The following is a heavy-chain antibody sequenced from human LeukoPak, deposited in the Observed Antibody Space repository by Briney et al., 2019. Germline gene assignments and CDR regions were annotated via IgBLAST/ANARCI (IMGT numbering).Heavy chain of an antibody. D-gene: IGHD3-9*01. CDR1: GYSFTSYG. CDR2: ISAYNGNT. V-gene: IGHV1-18*01. Sequence: ASVTVSCMASGYSFTSYGITWVRQAPGQGLEWVGWISAYNGNTDYAQKFQGRVTMTTDTSTSTAYMELRSLRFDDTAVYYCARDGLRLFYDILTGYQKTNWFDPWGQGTLVTVSS. CDR3: ARDGLRLFYDILTGYQKTNWFDP. J-gene: IGHJ5*02.